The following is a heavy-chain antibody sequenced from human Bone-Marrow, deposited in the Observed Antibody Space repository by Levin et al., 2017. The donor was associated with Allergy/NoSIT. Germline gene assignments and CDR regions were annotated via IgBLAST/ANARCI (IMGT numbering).Heavy chain of an antibody. CDR1: GGSISNYY. CDR3: ARQYSTTWYIDL. J-gene: IGHJ2*01. V-gene: IGHV4-59*08. CDR2: KFDSGSS. D-gene: IGHD2-2*01. Sequence: SETLSLTCSVSGGSISNYYWSWIRQPPGKGLEWIGYKFDSGSSNYNPSLKSRVTISVDKSKNQFSLKLTSVTAADTAVYFCARQYSTTWYIDLWGRGTLVTVSA.